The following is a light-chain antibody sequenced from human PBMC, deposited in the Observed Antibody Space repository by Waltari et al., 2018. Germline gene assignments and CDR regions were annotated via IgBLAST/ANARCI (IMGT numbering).Light chain of an antibody. CDR2: EVI. J-gene: IGLJ1*01. V-gene: IGLV2-23*02. CDR1: TSDVGNYAL. CDR3: CSYAGLGTYV. Sequence: QSALTQPASVSGTPGQSIPISCTGPTSDVGNYALASWYQHHPGKAPNLLICEVIKRPSGVSSRCSGSKSGSTASLTISGLQPDDEADYYCCSYAGLGTYVFGSGTKVTVL.